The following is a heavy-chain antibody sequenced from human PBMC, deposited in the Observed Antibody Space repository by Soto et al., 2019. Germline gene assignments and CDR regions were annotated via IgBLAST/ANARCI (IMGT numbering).Heavy chain of an antibody. CDR3: GYDSSGYYGMDV. J-gene: IGHJ6*02. D-gene: IGHD3-22*01. Sequence: ASVKVSCKASGGTFSSYAISWLLQAPGQGLEWMGGIIPIFGTANYAQKFQGRVTITADESTSTAYMELSSLRSEDTAVYYCGYDSSGYYGMDVWGQGTTVTVSS. CDR1: GGTFSSYA. V-gene: IGHV1-69*13. CDR2: IIPIFGTA.